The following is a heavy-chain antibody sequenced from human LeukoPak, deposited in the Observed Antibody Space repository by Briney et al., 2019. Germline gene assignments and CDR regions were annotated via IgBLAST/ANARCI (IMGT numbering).Heavy chain of an antibody. CDR3: ARVNRYLGWLVRSVPWFDP. J-gene: IGHJ5*02. D-gene: IGHD6-19*01. Sequence: PSETLSLTCHVSGGSFSGYYWSWIRQPPGKGLEWIGEINHSGSTNYNPSLKSRVTISVDTSKNQFSLKLSSVTAADTAVYYCARVNRYLGWLVRSVPWFDPWGQGTLVTVSS. V-gene: IGHV4-34*01. CDR1: GGSFSGYY. CDR2: INHSGST.